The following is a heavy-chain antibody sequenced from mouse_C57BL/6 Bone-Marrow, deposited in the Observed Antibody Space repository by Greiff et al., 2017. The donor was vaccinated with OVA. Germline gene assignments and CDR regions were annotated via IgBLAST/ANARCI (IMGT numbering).Heavy chain of an antibody. CDR3: TTPYDYDSWFAY. CDR2: IDPENGDT. V-gene: IGHV14-4*01. J-gene: IGHJ3*01. CDR1: GFNIKDDY. D-gene: IGHD2-4*01. Sequence: EVQLQQSGAELVRPGASVKLSCTASGFNIKDDYMHWVKQRPEQGLEWIGWIDPENGDTEYASKFQGKATITADTSSTTAYLQLSSLTSEDTAVYYCTTPYDYDSWFAYWGQGTLVTVSA.